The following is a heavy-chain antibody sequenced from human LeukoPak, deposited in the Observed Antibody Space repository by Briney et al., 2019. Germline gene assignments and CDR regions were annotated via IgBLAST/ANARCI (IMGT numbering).Heavy chain of an antibody. V-gene: IGHV4-34*01. CDR2: INHSGST. Sequence: SETLSLTCAVYGGSFSGYYWSWIRQPPGKGLEWIGEINHSGSTNYNPSLKSRVTISVDTSKNQFSLKLSSVTAADTAVYYCARVRWPGFDYWGQGTLVTVSS. CDR1: GGSFSGYY. CDR3: ARVRWPGFDY. D-gene: IGHD5-24*01. J-gene: IGHJ4*02.